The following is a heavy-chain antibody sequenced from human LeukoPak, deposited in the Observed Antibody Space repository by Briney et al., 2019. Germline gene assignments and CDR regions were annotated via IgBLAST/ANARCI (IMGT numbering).Heavy chain of an antibody. CDR1: GFTVSSNY. V-gene: IGHV3-66*02. J-gene: IGHJ5*02. CDR2: IYSGGST. D-gene: IGHD3-3*01. CDR3: AREYYDFWRGRWFDP. Sequence: PGGSLRLSCAASGFTVSSNYMSWVRQAPGKGLEWVSDIYSGGSTYYADSVKGRFTISRDNSKNTLYLQMNSLRAEDTAVYYCAREYYDFWRGRWFDPWGQGTLVTVSS.